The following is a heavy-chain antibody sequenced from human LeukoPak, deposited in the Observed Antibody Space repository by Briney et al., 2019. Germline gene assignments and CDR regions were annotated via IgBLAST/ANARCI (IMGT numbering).Heavy chain of an antibody. CDR2: ISNNGGYT. D-gene: IGHD2-15*01. Sequence: GKSLRLSCAASGFTFSSSAMSWVRQAPGKGLEWVSAISNNGGYTYYADSVQGRFTISRDNSKSTLCLQMNSLRAEDTAVYYCAKQLGYCSDGSCYFPHWGQGTLVAVSS. J-gene: IGHJ1*01. V-gene: IGHV3-23*01. CDR1: GFTFSSSA. CDR3: AKQLGYCSDGSCYFPH.